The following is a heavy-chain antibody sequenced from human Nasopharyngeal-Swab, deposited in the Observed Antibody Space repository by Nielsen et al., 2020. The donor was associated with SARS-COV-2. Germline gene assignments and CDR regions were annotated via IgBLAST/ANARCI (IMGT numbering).Heavy chain of an antibody. V-gene: IGHV3-21*01. D-gene: IGHD3-3*01. CDR1: GFTFSSYS. Sequence: GESLKISCAASGFTFSSYSMNWVRQAPGKGLEWVSSISSSSSSIYYADSVKGRFTISRDNAKNSLYLQMNSLRAEDTAVYYCARDSSSAYDFWSGYYAPNDYYYYYGMDVWGQGTTVTVSS. CDR3: ARDSSSAYDFWSGYYAPNDYYYYYGMDV. J-gene: IGHJ6*02. CDR2: ISSSSSSI.